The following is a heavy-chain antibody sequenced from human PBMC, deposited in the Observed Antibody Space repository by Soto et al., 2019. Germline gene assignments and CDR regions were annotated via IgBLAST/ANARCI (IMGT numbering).Heavy chain of an antibody. Sequence: QVQLVESGGGVVQPGRSLRLSCAASGFTFSSYGMHWVRQAPGKGLEWVAVISYDGSNKYYADSVKGRFTISRDNSKNTLYLQMNSLRAEDTAVSYCAKEGDIVLMVYAIGYFDYWGQGTLVTVSS. D-gene: IGHD2-8*01. V-gene: IGHV3-30*18. CDR3: AKEGDIVLMVYAIGYFDY. CDR1: GFTFSSYG. J-gene: IGHJ4*02. CDR2: ISYDGSNK.